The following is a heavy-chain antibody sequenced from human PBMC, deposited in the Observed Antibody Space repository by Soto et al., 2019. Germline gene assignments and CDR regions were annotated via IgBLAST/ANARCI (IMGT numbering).Heavy chain of an antibody. CDR2: IRGSGGST. Sequence: GGSLRLSCAASGFTFSSYAMSWVRQAPGKGLEWVSAIRGSGGSTYYADSVKGRFTISRDNSKNTLYLKMNSLRAEATAVYYCAKDLEYSSFHATPNGYWGQGTLVTVSS. V-gene: IGHV3-23*01. J-gene: IGHJ4*02. D-gene: IGHD6-6*01. CDR1: GFTFSSYA. CDR3: AKDLEYSSFHATPNGY.